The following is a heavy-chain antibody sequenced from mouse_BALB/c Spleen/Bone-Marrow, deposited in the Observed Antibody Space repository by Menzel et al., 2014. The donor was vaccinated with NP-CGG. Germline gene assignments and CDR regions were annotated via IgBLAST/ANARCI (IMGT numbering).Heavy chain of an antibody. V-gene: IGHV1-82*01. Sequence: QVQLKESGPELVKPGASVKISCKASGYAFSSSWMNWVKQRPGQGLEWIGRIYPGDGDTNYNGKFKGKATLTADKSSSTAYMQLSSLTSVDSAVYFCARGPWFACWGQGTLVTVSA. CDR3: ARGPWFAC. CDR1: GYAFSSSW. J-gene: IGHJ3*01. CDR2: IYPGDGDT.